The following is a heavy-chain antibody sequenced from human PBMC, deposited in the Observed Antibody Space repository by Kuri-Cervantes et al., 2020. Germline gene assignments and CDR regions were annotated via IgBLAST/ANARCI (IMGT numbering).Heavy chain of an antibody. D-gene: IGHD3-16*01. CDR2: IYYSGST. J-gene: IGHJ4*02. V-gene: IGHV4-59*01. CDR3: ARSPSDYVRYFEY. Sequence: SETLSLTCTVSGGSISSYYWSWIRQPPGKGLEWIGYIYYSGSTNYNPSLKSRVTISVDTSKNQFSLKLSSVTAADTAVYYCARSPSDYVRYFEYWGQGTLVTVSS. CDR1: GGSISSYY.